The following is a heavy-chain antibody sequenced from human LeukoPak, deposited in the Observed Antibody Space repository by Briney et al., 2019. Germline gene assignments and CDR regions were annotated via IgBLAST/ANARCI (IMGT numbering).Heavy chain of an antibody. V-gene: IGHV1-2*02. CDR2: INPNSGGT. J-gene: IGHJ4*02. CDR3: ARALPYDSSGYLPPRPLDY. CDR1: GYTFTGYY. D-gene: IGHD3-22*01. Sequence: GASVKVSCKASGYTFTGYYMHWVRQAPGQGLEWMGWINPNSGGTNYAQKFQGRVTMTRDTSISTAYMELSRLRSDDTAVYYCARALPYDSSGYLPPRPLDYWGQGTLVTVSS.